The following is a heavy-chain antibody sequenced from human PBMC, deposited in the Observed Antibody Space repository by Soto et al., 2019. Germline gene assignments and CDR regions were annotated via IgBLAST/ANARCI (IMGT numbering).Heavy chain of an antibody. V-gene: IGHV1-46*01. CDR2: INPSGGST. Sequence: ASVKVSCKTSGYTFTRYFIHWVRQAPGQGLEWMGVINPSGGSTSYTQKFQGRVTMTRDTSASTVYMEVSSLRSEDTAVYYCARITDTTQNFDYWGKGTLVTVSS. J-gene: IGHJ4*01. D-gene: IGHD1-26*01. CDR3: ARITDTTQNFDY. CDR1: GYTFTRYF.